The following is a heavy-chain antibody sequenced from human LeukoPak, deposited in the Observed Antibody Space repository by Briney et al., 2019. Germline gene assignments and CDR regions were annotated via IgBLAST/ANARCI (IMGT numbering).Heavy chain of an antibody. D-gene: IGHD2-15*01. Sequence: SETLSLTCTVSGGSVSSGSYYWSWIRQPPGKGLEWIGYIYYSGSTNYNPSLKSRVTISVDTSKNQFSLKLSSVTAADTAVYYCARDSVVGSSTADYWGQGTLVTVSS. CDR2: IYYSGST. CDR3: ARDSVVGSSTADY. J-gene: IGHJ4*02. V-gene: IGHV4-61*01. CDR1: GGSVSSGSYY.